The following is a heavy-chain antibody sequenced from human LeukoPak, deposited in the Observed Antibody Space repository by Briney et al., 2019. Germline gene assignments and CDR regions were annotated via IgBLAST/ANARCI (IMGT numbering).Heavy chain of an antibody. CDR2: ISSNGGST. Sequence: PGGSLRLSCAASGFTFSSYAMHWVRQAPGKGLEYVSAISSNGGSTYYANSAKGRFTISRDNSKNTLYLQMGSLRAEDMAVYYCARSEDSSGYYGLYDAFDIWGQGTMVTVSS. V-gene: IGHV3-64*01. CDR1: GFTFSSYA. CDR3: ARSEDSSGYYGLYDAFDI. D-gene: IGHD3-22*01. J-gene: IGHJ3*02.